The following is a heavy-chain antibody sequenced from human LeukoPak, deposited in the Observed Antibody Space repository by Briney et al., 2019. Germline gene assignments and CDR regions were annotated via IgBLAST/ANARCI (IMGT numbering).Heavy chain of an antibody. CDR3: ARVVGGVGLDY. J-gene: IGHJ4*02. CDR2: IYYTGTT. CDR1: GGSISGYY. V-gene: IGHV4-59*01. D-gene: IGHD3-16*01. Sequence: SETLSLTCTVSGGSISGYYWTWIRQPPGEALEYIGCIYYTGTTNYNPSLNSRVTTSVDTSKNQFALKLSSVTAADTAVYYCARVVGGVGLDYWGQGTLVTVSS.